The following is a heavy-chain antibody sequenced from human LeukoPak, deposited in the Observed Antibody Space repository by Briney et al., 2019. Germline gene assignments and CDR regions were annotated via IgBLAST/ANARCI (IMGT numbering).Heavy chain of an antibody. V-gene: IGHV1-2*02. J-gene: IGHJ4*02. CDR2: INPNSGGT. Sequence: ASVTVSCKASGYTFSGYYMQWVRQAPGQGLAWMGWINPNSGGTNYAQKFQGRITLTRDTSISTVYMELRGLNSDDTAVYYCARGRHCSGGSCYLDYWGQGTLLTVSS. D-gene: IGHD2-15*01. CDR3: ARGRHCSGGSCYLDY. CDR1: GYTFSGYY.